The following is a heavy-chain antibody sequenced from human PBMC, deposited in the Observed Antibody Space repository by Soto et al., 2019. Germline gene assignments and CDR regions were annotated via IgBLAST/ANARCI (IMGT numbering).Heavy chain of an antibody. CDR3: AHRPSYDFWSGYWGSSYYYGMDV. D-gene: IGHD3-3*01. CDR2: IYWNDDK. CDR1: GFSLSTSGVG. J-gene: IGHJ6*02. V-gene: IGHV2-5*01. Sequence: SGPTLVNPTQTLTLTCTFSGFSLSTSGVGVGWIRQPPGKALEWLALIYWNDDKRYSPSLKSRITITKDTPKNQVVLTMTNMDPVDTATYYCAHRPSYDFWSGYWGSSYYYGMDVWGQGTTVTVSS.